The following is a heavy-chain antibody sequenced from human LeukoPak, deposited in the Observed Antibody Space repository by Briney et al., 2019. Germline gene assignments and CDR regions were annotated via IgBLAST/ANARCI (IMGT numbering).Heavy chain of an antibody. V-gene: IGHV3-30*03. D-gene: IGHD2-15*01. Sequence: GGSLRLSCAASGFTFSNYGMHWVRQAPGKGLEWVAVISYDGSNKYYADSVKGRFTISRDNSKNTLYLQMNSLRAEDTAVYYCARVLRYCSGGNCYSGGLGYMDVWGKGTTVTISS. CDR2: ISYDGSNK. CDR3: ARVLRYCSGGNCYSGGLGYMDV. CDR1: GFTFSNYG. J-gene: IGHJ6*03.